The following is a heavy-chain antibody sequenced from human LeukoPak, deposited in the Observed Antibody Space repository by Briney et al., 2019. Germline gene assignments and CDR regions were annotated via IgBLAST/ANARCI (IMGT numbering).Heavy chain of an antibody. CDR1: GFTFSDYY. V-gene: IGHV3-11*03. Sequence: PGGSLRLSCAASGFTFSDYYMSWIRQAPGKGLEWVSYISSSSSYTNYADSVKGRFTISRDNAKNSLYLLMNSLRAEDTAVYYCARPAPAGDFDYWGQGTLVTVSS. J-gene: IGHJ4*02. CDR3: ARPAPAGDFDY. CDR2: ISSSSSYT.